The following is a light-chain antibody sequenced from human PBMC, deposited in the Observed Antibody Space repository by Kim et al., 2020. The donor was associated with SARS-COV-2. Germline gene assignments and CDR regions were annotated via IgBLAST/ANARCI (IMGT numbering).Light chain of an antibody. J-gene: IGLJ3*02. CDR3: QSSDSSLSGV. Sequence: GQGVTVPGTVSRSNREAGYDVHWYQKWPGTAPRLLIYANNNRPSGVPDRFSGSKSGTSASLAITGLQAEDEAVYYCQSSDSSLSGVFGGGTQLTVL. CDR2: ANN. CDR1: RSNREAGYD. V-gene: IGLV1-40*01.